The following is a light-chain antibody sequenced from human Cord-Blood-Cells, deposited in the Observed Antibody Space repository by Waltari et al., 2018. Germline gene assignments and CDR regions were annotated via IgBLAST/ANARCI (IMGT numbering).Light chain of an antibody. V-gene: IGKV3-15*01. CDR2: GAS. CDR3: QQYNNWPPLT. CDR1: QSVSSN. J-gene: IGKJ4*01. Sequence: EIVMTQSPATLSVSPGERATLSCRARQSVSSNLAWYQQKPGQAPRLLIYGASTRATVIPARFSGSGSGTEFTLTISSLQSEDFAVYYCQQYNNWPPLTFGGGTKVEIK.